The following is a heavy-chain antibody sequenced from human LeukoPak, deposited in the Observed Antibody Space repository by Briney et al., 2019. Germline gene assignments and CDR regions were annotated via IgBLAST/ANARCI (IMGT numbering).Heavy chain of an antibody. Sequence: ASVKVSCKASGYTFTSYAMHWVRQAPGQRLEWMGWINAGNGNTKYSQKFQGRVTITRDTSASTAYMELSSLRSEDTAVYYCARSDYVWGSYGGPEDYWGQGTLVTVSS. D-gene: IGHD3-16*01. CDR3: ARSDYVWGSYGGPEDY. V-gene: IGHV1-3*01. CDR2: INAGNGNT. J-gene: IGHJ4*02. CDR1: GYTFTSYA.